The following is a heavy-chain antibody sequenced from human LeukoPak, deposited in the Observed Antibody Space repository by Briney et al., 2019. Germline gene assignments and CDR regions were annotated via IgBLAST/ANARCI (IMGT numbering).Heavy chain of an antibody. J-gene: IGHJ5*02. D-gene: IGHD6-13*01. Sequence: SETLSLTCTVSGGSISSGSYYWSWIRQPAGKGLEWIGRIYTSGSTNYNPSLKSRVTISVDTSKNQFSLKLSSVTAADTAVYYCARDPSLSSSSWYQNWFDPWGQGTLVTVSS. CDR3: ARDPSLSSSSWYQNWFDP. CDR1: GGSISSGSYY. V-gene: IGHV4-61*02. CDR2: IYTSGST.